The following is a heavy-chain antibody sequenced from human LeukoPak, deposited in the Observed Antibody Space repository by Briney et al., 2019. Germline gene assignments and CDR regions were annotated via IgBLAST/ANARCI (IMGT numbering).Heavy chain of an antibody. Sequence: SVKVSCKASGGTFNNYANSWVRQAPGQGLEWMGRIVPMFGITNYAQKFQVRVTITADKSTGTAYMELSGLRSEDTAVYYCARQKGPDGKAFDLWGQGTLVTVSS. V-gene: IGHV1-69*04. CDR1: GGTFNNYA. CDR3: ARQKGPDGKAFDL. J-gene: IGHJ4*02. CDR2: IVPMFGIT.